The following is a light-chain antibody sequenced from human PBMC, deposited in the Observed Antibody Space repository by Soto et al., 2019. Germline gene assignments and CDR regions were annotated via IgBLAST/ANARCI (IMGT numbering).Light chain of an antibody. CDR2: GAS. V-gene: IGKV3-20*01. CDR3: QQYGRSSYT. CDR1: QSVSSSY. Sequence: EIVLTQSPGTLSLSPGERATLSCRASQSVSSSYLAWYQQKPGQAPRPLVYGASSSATGTPDRLSGSGSGTDFALTISRLEPEDFAVYYCQQYGRSSYTFGPGTKVEIK. J-gene: IGKJ2*01.